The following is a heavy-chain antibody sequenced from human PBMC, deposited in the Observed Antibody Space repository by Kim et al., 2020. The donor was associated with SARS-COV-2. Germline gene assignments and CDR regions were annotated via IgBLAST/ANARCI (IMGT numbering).Heavy chain of an antibody. CDR1: GFTFSSYA. J-gene: IGHJ4*02. CDR2: ISYDGSNK. Sequence: GGSLRLSCAASGFTFSSYAMHWVRQAPGKGLEWVAVISYDGSNKYYADSVKGRFTISRDNSKNTLYLQMNSLRAEDTAVYYCARNIGRSPDYWGQGTLVTVSS. V-gene: IGHV3-30*04. CDR3: ARNIGRSPDY. D-gene: IGHD2-15*01.